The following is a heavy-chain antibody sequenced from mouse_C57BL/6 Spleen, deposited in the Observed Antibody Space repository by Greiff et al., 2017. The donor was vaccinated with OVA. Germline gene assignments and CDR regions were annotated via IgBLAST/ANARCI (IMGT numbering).Heavy chain of an antibody. CDR1: GFTFTDYY. CDR2: VYPYNGGT. Sequence: EVQLVESGPVLVKPGPSVKISCKASGFTFTDYYMHWVKQSHGKSLEWIGLVYPYNGGTSYNQKFKGKATLTVDTSSSTAYMELNSLTSVDSAVYYWARSDYYGSSLRHYYAMDYWGQGTSVTVSS. CDR3: ARSDYYGSSLRHYYAMDY. V-gene: IGHV1-36*01. D-gene: IGHD1-1*01. J-gene: IGHJ4*01.